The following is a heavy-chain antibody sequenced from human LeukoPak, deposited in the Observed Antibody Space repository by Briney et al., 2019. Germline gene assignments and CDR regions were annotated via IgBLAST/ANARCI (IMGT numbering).Heavy chain of an antibody. Sequence: ASVKVSCKASGYTFTSYYMHWVRQAPGQGLEWMGIINPSGGSTSYAQKFQGRVTMTRDTSTSTVYMELSSLRSEDTAVYYCARVRGPLVDSDAFDIWGQGTMVTVSS. CDR1: GYTFTSYY. CDR2: INPSGGST. V-gene: IGHV1-46*01. D-gene: IGHD2-15*01. CDR3: ARVRGPLVDSDAFDI. J-gene: IGHJ3*02.